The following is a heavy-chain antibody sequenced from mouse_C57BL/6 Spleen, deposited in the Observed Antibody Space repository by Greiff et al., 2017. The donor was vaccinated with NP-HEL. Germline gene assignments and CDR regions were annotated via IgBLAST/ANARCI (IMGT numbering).Heavy chain of an antibody. V-gene: IGHV5-6*01. Sequence: EVQGVESGGDLVKPGGSLKLSCAASGFTFSSYGMSWVRQTPDKRLEWVATISSGGSYTYYPDSVKGRFTISRDNAKNTLYLQMSSLKSEDTAMYYCARQVIYYDPMDYWGQGTSVTVSS. D-gene: IGHD2-4*01. CDR1: GFTFSSYG. CDR3: ARQVIYYDPMDY. CDR2: ISSGGSYT. J-gene: IGHJ4*01.